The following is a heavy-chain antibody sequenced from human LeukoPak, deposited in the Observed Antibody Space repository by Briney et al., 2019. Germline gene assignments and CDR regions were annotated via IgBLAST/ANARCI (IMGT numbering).Heavy chain of an antibody. CDR2: IKPDGSDT. J-gene: IGHJ4*02. Sequence: GGSLRLSCGASGFTFTTHWIHWVRQAPGKGLVWVSRIKPDGSDTNYADSVKGRFTTSRDNAKNTVYLQMNSLRAEDTAVYYCARDLYYYGSGSLPDYWGQGTLVTVSS. D-gene: IGHD3-10*01. CDR3: ARDLYYYGSGSLPDY. V-gene: IGHV3-74*01. CDR1: GFTFTTHW.